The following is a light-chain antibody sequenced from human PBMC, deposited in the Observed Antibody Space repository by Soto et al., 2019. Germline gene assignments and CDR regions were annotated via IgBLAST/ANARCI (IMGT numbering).Light chain of an antibody. V-gene: IGKV3-15*01. J-gene: IGKJ1*01. Sequence: ETVMTQSPATLSVSPGERVTLSCRASQSVNGDLAWYQKKAGQAPRLLIYGSSTRATGIPARFSGGGSGTEFTLTISSLQSEDFAVYYCQQNDNWPRTFGQGTKVDIK. CDR3: QQNDNWPRT. CDR2: GSS. CDR1: QSVNGD.